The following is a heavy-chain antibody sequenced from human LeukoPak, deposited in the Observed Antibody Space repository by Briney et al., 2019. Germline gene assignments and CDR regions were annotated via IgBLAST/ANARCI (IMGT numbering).Heavy chain of an antibody. CDR1: GYTFTNYG. J-gene: IGHJ4*02. V-gene: IGHV1-18*04. CDR3: ARDSPDGSGTYYNDSPDY. Sequence: EASVKVSCKASGYTFTNYGISWVRQAPGQGLEWMGWISAYNGNTNYRQKLQGRVTMTTDTSTSTAYMDLRSLRSDDTAIYYCARDSPDGSGTYYNDSPDYWGQGTLVTVSS. D-gene: IGHD3-10*01. CDR2: ISAYNGNT.